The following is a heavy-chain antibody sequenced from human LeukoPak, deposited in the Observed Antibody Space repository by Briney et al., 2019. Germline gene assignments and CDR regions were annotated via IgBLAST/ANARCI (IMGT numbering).Heavy chain of an antibody. D-gene: IGHD3-22*01. CDR3: ARDGEYYDSSGYYDY. CDR2: IKQDGSEK. CDR1: GFTFSSYW. J-gene: IGHJ4*02. V-gene: IGHV3-7*03. Sequence: PGGSLRHSCAASGFTFSSYWMSWVRQAPGKGLEWVANIKQDGSEKYYVDSVKGRFTISRDNAKNSLYLQMNSLRAEDTAVYYCARDGEYYDSSGYYDYWGQGTLVTVSS.